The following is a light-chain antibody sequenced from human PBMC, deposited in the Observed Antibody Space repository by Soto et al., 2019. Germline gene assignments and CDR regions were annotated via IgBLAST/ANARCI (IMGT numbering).Light chain of an antibody. J-gene: IGLJ2*01. V-gene: IGLV1-44*01. Sequence: QSVLTQPPSVSGTPGQRVTISCSGSSSNLGTNTVNWYQQLPGTAPKVLIYRNNQRPSGVPDRCSGSKSGTSASLAISGLQSEDKADYYCAAWDDSLNEGVFGGGTKVTVL. CDR3: AAWDDSLNEGV. CDR2: RNN. CDR1: SSNLGTNT.